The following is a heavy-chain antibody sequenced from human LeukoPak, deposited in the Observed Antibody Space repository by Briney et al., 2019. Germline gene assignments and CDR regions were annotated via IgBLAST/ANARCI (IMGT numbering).Heavy chain of an antibody. D-gene: IGHD4-23*01. V-gene: IGHV4-34*01. Sequence: PLEALSLACAVYGGSLSDYYWSYIRQSPGKGLEWIGEINHSGNSNYNPSLESRVTMSVDTSKKQFSLKLVSVTAADTAVYYCARGRFQRRFLATPFDPWGQGTLVTVSS. CDR3: ARGRFQRRFLATPFDP. J-gene: IGHJ5*02. CDR1: GGSLSDYY. CDR2: INHSGNS.